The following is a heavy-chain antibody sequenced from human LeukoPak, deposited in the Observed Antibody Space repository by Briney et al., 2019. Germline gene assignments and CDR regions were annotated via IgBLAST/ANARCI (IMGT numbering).Heavy chain of an antibody. CDR1: GFAFNSYA. J-gene: IGHJ4*02. V-gene: IGHV3-23*01. CDR2: ISETGVSA. Sequence: GGSLRLSCAASGFAFNSYAMNWVRQAPGKGLEWVSAISETGVSAYYADSVKGRFTISRDNSKKTLFLHMNSLRAEGTAVYFCAGGYRSGWYAIEYWGQGTLVTVSP. CDR3: AGGYRSGWYAIEY. D-gene: IGHD6-19*01.